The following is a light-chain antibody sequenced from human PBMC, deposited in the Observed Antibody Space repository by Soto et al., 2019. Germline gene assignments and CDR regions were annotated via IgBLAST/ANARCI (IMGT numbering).Light chain of an antibody. J-gene: IGKJ1*01. CDR1: QSVNSY. CDR2: DAS. CDR3: QQRSNWPWT. Sequence: EIVVTQSPATLSLSPGERATLSCRASQSVNSYLAWYQQKPGQAPRVLIYDASNRATGIPARFSGSGSGTDFTLPIRSLEPEDFAVYYCQQRSNWPWTFGQGTKVEIK. V-gene: IGKV3-11*01.